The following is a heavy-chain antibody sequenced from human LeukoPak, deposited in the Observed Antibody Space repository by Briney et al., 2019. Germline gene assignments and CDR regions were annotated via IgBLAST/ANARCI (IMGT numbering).Heavy chain of an antibody. Sequence: GGSLILSCAASGFTFSSYVMSWVRQAPGKGLEWVSAISGSGVTTYYADSVRGRFTISRDNSRNTLYLQMNSLRAEDTAVYFCAKGVRDYYVSAAYYTLPYFDSWGQGNLVTVSS. CDR3: AKGVRDYYVSAAYYTLPYFDS. J-gene: IGHJ4*02. D-gene: IGHD3-10*02. CDR2: ISGSGVTT. V-gene: IGHV3-23*01. CDR1: GFTFSSYV.